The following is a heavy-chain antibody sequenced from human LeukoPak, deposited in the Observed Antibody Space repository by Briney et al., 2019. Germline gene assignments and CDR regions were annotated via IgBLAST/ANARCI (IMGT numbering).Heavy chain of an antibody. Sequence: ASVKFSCKASGYTFTGYYMHWVRQAPGQGLEWMGWINPNSGGTNYAQKFQGRVTMTRDTSISTAYMELSRLRSDDTAVYYCARGGCSSTSCYNNAFDIWGQGTMVTVSS. CDR2: INPNSGGT. CDR3: ARGGCSSTSCYNNAFDI. V-gene: IGHV1-2*02. D-gene: IGHD2-2*02. CDR1: GYTFTGYY. J-gene: IGHJ3*02.